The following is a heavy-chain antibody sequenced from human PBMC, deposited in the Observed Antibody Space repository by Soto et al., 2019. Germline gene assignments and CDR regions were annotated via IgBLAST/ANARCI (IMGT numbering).Heavy chain of an antibody. J-gene: IGHJ4*02. D-gene: IGHD3-22*01. CDR1: GGSISSYY. V-gene: IGHV4-59*01. Sequence: SETLSLTCTVSGGSISSYYWSWIRQPPGKGLEWIGYIYYSGSTNYNPSLKSRVTISVDTSKNQFSLKLSSVTAADTAVYYCARVRYYYDSSGYYDYWGQGTLVTVPQ. CDR3: ARVRYYYDSSGYYDY. CDR2: IYYSGST.